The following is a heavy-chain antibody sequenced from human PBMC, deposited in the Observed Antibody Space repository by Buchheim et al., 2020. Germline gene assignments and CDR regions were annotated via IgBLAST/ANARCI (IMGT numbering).Heavy chain of an antibody. J-gene: IGHJ4*02. V-gene: IGHV3-30*18. CDR2: ISYDGSNK. Sequence: QVQLVESGGSVVQPGRSLRLSCAASGFTFSSYGMHWVRQAPGKGLEWVAVISYDGSNKYYADSVKGRFTISRDNSKNTLYLQMNSLRAEDTAVYYCAKDLGYCTNGVCYTLDYWGQGTL. CDR3: AKDLGYCTNGVCYTLDY. D-gene: IGHD2-8*01. CDR1: GFTFSSYG.